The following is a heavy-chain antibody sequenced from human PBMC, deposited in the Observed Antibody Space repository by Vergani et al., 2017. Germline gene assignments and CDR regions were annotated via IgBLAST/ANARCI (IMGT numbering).Heavy chain of an antibody. D-gene: IGHD3-22*01. J-gene: IGHJ4*02. Sequence: QVQLQQWGAGLLKPSETLSLTCAVYGGSFSGYYWSWIRQPPGKGLEWIGEINHSGSTNYNPSLKSRVTISVDTSKNQFSRKLSSVTAADTAVYYCARDGTYYYDSSGPTYFDYWGQGTLVTVSS. CDR2: INHSGST. CDR1: GGSFSGYY. CDR3: ARDGTYYYDSSGPTYFDY. V-gene: IGHV4-34*01.